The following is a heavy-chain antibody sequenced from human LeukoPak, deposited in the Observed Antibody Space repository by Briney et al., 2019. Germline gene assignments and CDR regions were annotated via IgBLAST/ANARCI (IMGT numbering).Heavy chain of an antibody. V-gene: IGHV3-30*18. CDR1: GFTFSGYG. CDR2: ISYDGSNK. CDR3: AKDLESTVSPEGFDY. D-gene: IGHD4-17*01. J-gene: IGHJ4*02. Sequence: GRSLRLSCAASGFTFSGYGMHWVRQAPGKGLEWVAVISYDGSNKYYADSVKGRFTISRDNSKNTLYLQMNSLRAEDTAVYYCAKDLESTVSPEGFDYWGQGTLVTVSS.